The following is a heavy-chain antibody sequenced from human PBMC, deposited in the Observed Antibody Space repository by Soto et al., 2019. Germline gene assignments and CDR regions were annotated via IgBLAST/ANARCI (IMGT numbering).Heavy chain of an antibody. D-gene: IGHD6-19*01. CDR3: AKDRKSGSGWYWDY. J-gene: IGHJ4*02. V-gene: IGHV3-23*01. CDR1: GFTFSDYA. Sequence: LSLTCAASGFTFSDYAMSWVRQAPGKGLEWVSAISASGGTTYYADSVRGRFTISRDNSKNTLYLQMNSLRAEDTVVYYCAKDRKSGSGWYWDYWGQGTLVTVSS. CDR2: ISASGGTT.